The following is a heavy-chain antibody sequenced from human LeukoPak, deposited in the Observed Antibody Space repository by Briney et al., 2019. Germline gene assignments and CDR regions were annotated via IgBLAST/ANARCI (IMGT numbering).Heavy chain of an antibody. Sequence: SETLSLTCTVSGGSISSHFWSWIRQPPGKGLEWIGYMFYSGSTNYNPSLKSRVTISVDASKNQFSLKLTSVSAADTAVYYCARDRAPVTMIRGAPGGFDPWGQGTLVTVTS. D-gene: IGHD3-10*01. CDR1: GGSISSHF. V-gene: IGHV4-59*11. CDR3: ARDRAPVTMIRGAPGGFDP. J-gene: IGHJ5*02. CDR2: MFYSGST.